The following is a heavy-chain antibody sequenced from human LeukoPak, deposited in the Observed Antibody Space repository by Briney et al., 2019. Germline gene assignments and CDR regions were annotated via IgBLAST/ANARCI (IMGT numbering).Heavy chain of an antibody. CDR3: ARDYDFWSGYSLSWFDP. CDR1: GYTFTGYY. Sequence: ASVKVSCKASGYTFTGYYMHWVRQAPGQGLEWMGWINPNSGGTNYAQKFQGRVTMTRDTSISTAYMELSRLRSDDTAVYYCARDYDFWSGYSLSWFDPWGQGTLVTVSS. J-gene: IGHJ5*02. D-gene: IGHD3-3*01. CDR2: INPNSGGT. V-gene: IGHV1-2*02.